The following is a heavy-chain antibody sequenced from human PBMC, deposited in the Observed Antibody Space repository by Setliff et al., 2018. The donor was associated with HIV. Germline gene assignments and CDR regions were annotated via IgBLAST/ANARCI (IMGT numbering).Heavy chain of an antibody. CDR1: GYSLTELS. V-gene: IGHV1-24*01. Sequence: ASVKVSCKVSGYSLTELSMHWVQQAPGKGLEWMGRVDPEDGETIYAEKFQGRVTITADKSTNTAYMEVTSLRSEDTAVYYCARKEYQLLHAFDIWGQGTMVTVSS. J-gene: IGHJ3*02. D-gene: IGHD2-2*01. CDR3: ARKEYQLLHAFDI. CDR2: VDPEDGET.